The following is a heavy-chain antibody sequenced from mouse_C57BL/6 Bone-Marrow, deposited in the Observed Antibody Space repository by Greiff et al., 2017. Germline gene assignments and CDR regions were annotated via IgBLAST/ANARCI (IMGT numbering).Heavy chain of an antibody. J-gene: IGHJ3*01. CDR1: GFTFSSYG. D-gene: IGHD2-4*01. CDR2: ISSGGSYT. Sequence: EVHLVESGGDLVKPGGSLKLSCAASGFTFSSYGMSWVRQTPDKRLEWVATISSGGSYTYYPDSVKGRFTISRDNAKNTLYLQMSSLKSEDTAMYYCARHGDYDGVAYWGQGTLVTVSA. V-gene: IGHV5-6*01. CDR3: ARHGDYDGVAY.